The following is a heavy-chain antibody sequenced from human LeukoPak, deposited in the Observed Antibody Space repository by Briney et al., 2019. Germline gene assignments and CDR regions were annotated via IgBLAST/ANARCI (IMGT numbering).Heavy chain of an antibody. D-gene: IGHD3-10*01. CDR3: AKELLFGGFGEAYPVDY. CDR1: GFTFSSYG. J-gene: IGHJ4*02. Sequence: GGSLRLSGAASGFTFSSYGMSWGRQAPGNGLEWGSAISGSGGSTYYADSVKGRFTIARDNSKNTLYLQMKSLRAEDTAVYYCAKELLFGGFGEAYPVDYWGQGTLVTVSS. CDR2: ISGSGGST. V-gene: IGHV3-23*01.